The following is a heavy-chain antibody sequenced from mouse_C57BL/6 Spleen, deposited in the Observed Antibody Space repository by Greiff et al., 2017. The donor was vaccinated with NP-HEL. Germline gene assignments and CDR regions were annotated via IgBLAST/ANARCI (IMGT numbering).Heavy chain of an antibody. J-gene: IGHJ2*01. CDR3: ARPTHDY. CDR2: IDPSDSYT. Sequence: QVQLQQSGAELVKPGASVKLSCKASGYTFTSYWMQWVKQRPGQGLEWIGEIDPSDSYTNYNQKFKGKATLTVDTSSSTAYMQLSSLTSEDSAVYYCARPTHDYWGQGTTLTVSS. CDR1: GYTFTSYW. V-gene: IGHV1-50*01.